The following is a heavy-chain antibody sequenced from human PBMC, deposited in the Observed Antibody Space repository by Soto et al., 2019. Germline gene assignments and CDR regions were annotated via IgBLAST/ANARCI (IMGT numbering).Heavy chain of an antibody. J-gene: IGHJ6*02. D-gene: IGHD2-15*01. CDR3: ATLGYCSGGSCYLGSYYYYGMDV. Sequence: QVQLVQSGAEVKKPGSSVKVSCKASGGTFSSYAISWVRQAPGQGLEWMGGIIPIFGTANYAQKFQGRVRITADESTSTAYMELSSLRSEDTAVYYCATLGYCSGGSCYLGSYYYYGMDVWGQGTTVTVSS. CDR2: IIPIFGTA. CDR1: GGTFSSYA. V-gene: IGHV1-69*01.